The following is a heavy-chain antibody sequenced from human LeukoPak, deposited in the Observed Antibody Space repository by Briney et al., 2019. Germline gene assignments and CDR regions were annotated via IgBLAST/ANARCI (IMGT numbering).Heavy chain of an antibody. CDR3: ARDNGPGYDILTGYYRGFDY. CDR2: ISAYNGNT. D-gene: IGHD3-9*01. J-gene: IGHJ4*02. Sequence: ASVKVSCKASGYTFTSYGISWVRPAPGQGLEWMGWISAYNGNTNYAQKLQGRVTMTTDTSTSTAYMELRSLRSDDTAVYYCARDNGPGYDILTGYYRGFDYWGQGTLVTVSS. V-gene: IGHV1-18*01. CDR1: GYTFTSYG.